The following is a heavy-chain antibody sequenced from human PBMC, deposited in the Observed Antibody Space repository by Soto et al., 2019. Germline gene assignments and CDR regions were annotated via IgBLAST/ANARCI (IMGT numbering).Heavy chain of an antibody. D-gene: IGHD3-22*01. CDR3: ARGPYDSSGYYSLGENY. CDR2: INHSGST. Sequence: SETLSLTCAVYGGSFSGYYWRWIRQPPGKGLEWIGEINHSGSTNYNPSLKSRVTITVNTSKNQVSLKLSSVTAADTAVYYCARGPYDSSGYYSLGENYWGQGTLVTVSS. CDR1: GGSFSGYY. V-gene: IGHV4-34*01. J-gene: IGHJ4*02.